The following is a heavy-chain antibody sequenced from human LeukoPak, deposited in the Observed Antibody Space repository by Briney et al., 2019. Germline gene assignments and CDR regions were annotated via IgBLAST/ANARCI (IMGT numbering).Heavy chain of an antibody. Sequence: PSETLSLTWTVSGGSISSYYWSWIRQPAGKGLEWIGRIYTSGSTNYNPSLKSRVTMSVDTSKNQFSLKLSSVTAADTAVYYCARDTKAHYYDSSGYRTWYFDYWGQGTLVTVSS. J-gene: IGHJ4*02. CDR2: IYTSGST. CDR3: ARDTKAHYYDSSGYRTWYFDY. CDR1: GGSISSYY. D-gene: IGHD3-22*01. V-gene: IGHV4-4*07.